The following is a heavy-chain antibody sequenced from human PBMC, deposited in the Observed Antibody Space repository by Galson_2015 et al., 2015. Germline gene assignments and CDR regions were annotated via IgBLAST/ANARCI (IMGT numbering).Heavy chain of an antibody. CDR1: GGYISSGKYY. V-gene: IGHV4-31*01. J-gene: IGHJ5*02. D-gene: IGHD5-18*01. CDR3: ARATTGYSYGAESNWFDP. CDR2: IYYTGTA. Sequence: TLSLTCTVSGGYISSGKYYWGWLRQHPGKGLEWLGYIYYTGTAYYSLSLRSPVTISVDTSMNQFSLKVTSVTAADTAVYYCARATTGYSYGAESNWFDPWGQGILVTVSS.